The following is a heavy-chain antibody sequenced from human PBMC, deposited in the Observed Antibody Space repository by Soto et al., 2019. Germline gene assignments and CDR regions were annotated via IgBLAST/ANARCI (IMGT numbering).Heavy chain of an antibody. CDR1: GYTFTSYD. CDR3: ARTPSRPSDFSSGARCGHSGGDAFDI. CDR2: MNPNSGNT. V-gene: IGHV1-8*01. Sequence: ASVKVSCKASGYTFTSYDINWVRQATGQGLEWMGWMNPNSGNTGYAQKFQGRVTMTRNTSISTAYMELSSLRSEDTAVYYCARTPSRPSDFSSGARCGHSGGDAFDIWGQVKMVTVS. D-gene: IGHD3-3*01. J-gene: IGHJ3*02.